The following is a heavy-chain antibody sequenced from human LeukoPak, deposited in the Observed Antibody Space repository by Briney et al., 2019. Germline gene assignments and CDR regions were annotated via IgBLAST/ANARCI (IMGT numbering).Heavy chain of an antibody. D-gene: IGHD5-24*01. CDR3: ASDMATGWYFDL. Sequence: SETLSLTCTVSGGSISSYYWSWIRQPPGKGLEWIGYLYNSGSTNYNPSLKSRVTISEDTSKNQFSLKLSSVTAADTAVYYCASDMATGWYFDLWGRGTLVTVSS. CDR1: GGSISSYY. V-gene: IGHV4-59*01. J-gene: IGHJ2*01. CDR2: LYNSGST.